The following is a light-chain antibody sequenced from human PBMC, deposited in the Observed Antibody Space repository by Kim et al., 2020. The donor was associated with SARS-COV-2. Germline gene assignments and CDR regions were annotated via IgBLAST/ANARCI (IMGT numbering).Light chain of an antibody. CDR2: TDS. CDR3: QSADNSAIYV. CDR1: ILSNQY. Sequence: SYELTQPPSLSVSPGQTARITCSGDILSNQYSYWYQQKPGQAPLLLISTDSERPSGIPERFSGSSSGTTVTLTISGVQAEDEADYYCQSADNSAIYVFGTGTKVTVL. V-gene: IGLV3-25*03. J-gene: IGLJ1*01.